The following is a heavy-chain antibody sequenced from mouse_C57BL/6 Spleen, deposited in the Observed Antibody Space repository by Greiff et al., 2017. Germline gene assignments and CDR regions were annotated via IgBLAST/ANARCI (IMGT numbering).Heavy chain of an antibody. CDR1: GFTFSDAW. V-gene: IGHV6-6*01. CDR2: IRNKANNHAT. CDR3: TSTFDY. Sequence: EVQLVESGGGLVQPGGSMKLSCAASGFTFSDAWMDWVRQSPEQGLEWGAEIRNKANNHATYYAESVKGRFTISRDDSKSSVYLQMNSLRAEDTGIYYCTSTFDYWGQGTTLTVSS. J-gene: IGHJ2*01.